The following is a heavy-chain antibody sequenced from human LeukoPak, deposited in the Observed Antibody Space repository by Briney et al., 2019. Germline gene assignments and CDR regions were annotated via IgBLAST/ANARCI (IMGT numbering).Heavy chain of an antibody. V-gene: IGHV3-9*01. CDR1: GFTFADYA. CDR2: ISWNSGNI. CDR3: AKGRGYNYGYIFGYFDY. J-gene: IGHJ4*02. Sequence: PGRSLRLSCAASGFTFADYAMHWVRHTPGKGLEWVSGISWNSGNIDYADSVTGRFTISRDNAKNSLYLQMNSLRAEDTALYYCAKGRGYNYGYIFGYFDYWGQGTLVTVSS. D-gene: IGHD5-18*01.